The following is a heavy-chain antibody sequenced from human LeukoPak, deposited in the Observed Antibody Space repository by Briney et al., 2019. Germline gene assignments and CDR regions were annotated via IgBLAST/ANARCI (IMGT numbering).Heavy chain of an antibody. CDR3: AREGTYSGSYWDDY. CDR2: ISAYNGNT. J-gene: IGHJ4*02. D-gene: IGHD1-26*01. V-gene: IGHV1-18*01. CDR1: GYTFSSYG. Sequence: GASVKVSCKASGYTFSSYGINWVRQAPGQGLEWMGWISAYNGNTRYAQKVQGRLTMTTDTSTSTAYLDLGSLRSDDTAVYYCAREGTYSGSYWDDYWGQGTLAIVSS.